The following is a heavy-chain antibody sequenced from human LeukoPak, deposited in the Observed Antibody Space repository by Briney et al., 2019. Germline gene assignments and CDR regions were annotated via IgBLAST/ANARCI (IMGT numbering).Heavy chain of an antibody. CDR1: GFTFSSYA. J-gene: IGHJ3*02. CDR3: ARDWTTVVTGNAPHAFDI. CDR2: ISYDGSNK. Sequence: GGSLRLSCAASGFTFSSYAMHWVRQAPGKGLEWVAVISYDGSNKYYADSVKGRFTISRDNAKNSLYLQMNSLRAEDTAVYYCARDWTTVVTGNAPHAFDIWGQGTMVTVSS. V-gene: IGHV3-30-3*01. D-gene: IGHD4-23*01.